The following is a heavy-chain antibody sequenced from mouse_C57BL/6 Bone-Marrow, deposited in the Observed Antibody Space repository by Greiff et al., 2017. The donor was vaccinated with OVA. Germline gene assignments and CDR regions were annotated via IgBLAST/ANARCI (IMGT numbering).Heavy chain of an antibody. CDR2: IRNKANNHAT. CDR3: TVYYGSSRFAY. CDR1: GFTFSDAW. Sequence: EVKLVESGGGLVQPGGSMKLSCAASGFTFSDAWMDWVRQSPEKGLEWVAEIRNKANNHATYYAESVKGRFTISRDDSKSSVYLQMNSLRAEDTGIYYCTVYYGSSRFAYWGQGTLVTVSA. D-gene: IGHD1-1*01. J-gene: IGHJ3*01. V-gene: IGHV6-6*01.